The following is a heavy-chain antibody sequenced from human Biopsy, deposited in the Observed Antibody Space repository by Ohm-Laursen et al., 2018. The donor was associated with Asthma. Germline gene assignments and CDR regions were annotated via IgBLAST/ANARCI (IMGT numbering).Heavy chain of an antibody. D-gene: IGHD2-15*01. V-gene: IGHV3-66*01. CDR3: ARFVQAEEGVF. CDR2: IYSGGTS. CDR1: GFAVSRDS. J-gene: IGHJ4*02. Sequence: LSLTCAASGFAVSRDSMFWVRQAPGKGLEWVSVIYSGGTSHTADSVTGRFTISRDNSKNSLHLQMNSLRAEDTAVYFCARFVQAEEGVFWGRGTRVTVSS.